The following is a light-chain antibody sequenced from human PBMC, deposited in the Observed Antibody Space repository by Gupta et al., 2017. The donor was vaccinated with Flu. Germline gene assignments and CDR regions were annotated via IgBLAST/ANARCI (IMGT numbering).Light chain of an antibody. V-gene: IGKV1-12*01. CDR1: QHINSW. CDR2: AAS. J-gene: IGKJ4*01. Sequence: DMQMTQSPSTVSAYVGDRVRITCRASQHINSWLAWYQKKPGQAPKVLIYAASSLQSGVPSSFSGSGYGTDFTLTISSLQPEDFASYYCQQANSFPLSFGGGTKVDIK. CDR3: QQANSFPLS.